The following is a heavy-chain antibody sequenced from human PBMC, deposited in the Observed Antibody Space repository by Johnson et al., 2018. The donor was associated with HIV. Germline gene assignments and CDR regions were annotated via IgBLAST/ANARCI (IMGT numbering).Heavy chain of an antibody. Sequence: VQLVESGGGVVQTGTSLRLSCAASGFTFSIYWMTWVRQAPRKGLEWVANIKQDGSEKYYVDSVKGRFTISRDNAKNSLYLQMNSLRAEDTAVYYCAREALDAFDIWGQGTMVTVSS. J-gene: IGHJ3*02. CDR2: IKQDGSEK. CDR3: AREALDAFDI. CDR1: GFTFSIYW. V-gene: IGHV3-7*01.